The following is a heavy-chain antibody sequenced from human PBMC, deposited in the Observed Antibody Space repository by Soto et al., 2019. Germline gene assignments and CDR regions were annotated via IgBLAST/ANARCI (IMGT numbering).Heavy chain of an antibody. CDR2: IYHSGST. Sequence: ASETLSLTCAVSGGSISSGGYSWTWIRQPPGKGLEWIGYIYHSGSTYYNPSLKSRVTISVDRSKNQFSLKLSSVTAADTAVYYCARGMTTVTTLDYWGQGTLVTVSS. CDR3: ARGMTTVTTLDY. D-gene: IGHD4-4*01. V-gene: IGHV4-30-2*01. CDR1: GGSISSGGYS. J-gene: IGHJ4*02.